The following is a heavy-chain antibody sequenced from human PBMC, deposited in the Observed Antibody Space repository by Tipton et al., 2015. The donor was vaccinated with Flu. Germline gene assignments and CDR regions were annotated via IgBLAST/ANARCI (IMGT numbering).Heavy chain of an antibody. CDR1: GYSISSGYY. Sequence: TLSLTCTVSGYSISSGYYWGWIRQPPGKGLEWIGSIFHGGRTYYNPSLKSRVTISVDTSKNQFSLQLSSVTAADTAVYYCATYYYGSGTQSAFGYWGQGTLVTVSS. J-gene: IGHJ4*02. CDR2: IFHGGRT. CDR3: ATYYYGSGTQSAFGY. D-gene: IGHD3-10*01. V-gene: IGHV4-38-2*02.